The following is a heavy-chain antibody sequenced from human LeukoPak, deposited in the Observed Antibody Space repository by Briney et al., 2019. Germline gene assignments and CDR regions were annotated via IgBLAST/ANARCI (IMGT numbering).Heavy chain of an antibody. D-gene: IGHD3-10*01. Sequence: SETLSLTCTVSGGSISSSSYYWGWIRQPPGKGLEWIGSIYYSGTTYYNPSLKSRVTISVDTSKNQFSLKLSSVTAADTAVYYRARQKGNFDYWGQGTLVTVSS. CDR2: IYYSGTT. CDR3: ARQKGNFDY. J-gene: IGHJ4*02. CDR1: GGSISSSSYY. V-gene: IGHV4-39*01.